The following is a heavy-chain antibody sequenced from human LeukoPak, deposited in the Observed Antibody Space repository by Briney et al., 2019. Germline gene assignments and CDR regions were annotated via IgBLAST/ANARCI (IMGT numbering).Heavy chain of an antibody. D-gene: IGHD1-26*01. V-gene: IGHV1-69*05. Sequence: ASVKVSCKASGYTFTSHGISWVRQAPGQGLEWMGGIIPIFGTANYAQKFQGRVTITTDESTSTAYMELSSLRSEDTAVYYCARAGSYYFVSWFDPWGQGTLVTVSS. CDR1: GYTFTSHG. CDR3: ARAGSYYFVSWFDP. J-gene: IGHJ5*02. CDR2: IIPIFGTA.